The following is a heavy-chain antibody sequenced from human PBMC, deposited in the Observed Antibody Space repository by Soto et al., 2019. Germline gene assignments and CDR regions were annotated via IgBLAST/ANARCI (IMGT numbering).Heavy chain of an antibody. D-gene: IGHD4-17*01. CDR1: GFTFSSYG. Sequence: GGSLRLSCAASGFTFSSYGMHWVRQAPGKGLEWVAVIWYDGSNKYYADSVKGRFTISRDNSKNTLYLQMNSLRAEDTAVYYCARGLGYGDYFSYFDYWGQGTLVTVSS. CDR3: ARGLGYGDYFSYFDY. J-gene: IGHJ4*02. CDR2: IWYDGSNK. V-gene: IGHV3-33*01.